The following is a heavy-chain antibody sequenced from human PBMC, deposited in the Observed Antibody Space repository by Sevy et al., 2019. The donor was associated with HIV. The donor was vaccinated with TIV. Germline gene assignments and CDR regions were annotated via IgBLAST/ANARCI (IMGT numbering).Heavy chain of an antibody. D-gene: IGHD7-27*01. CDR2: ISKSGSTT. Sequence: GGSLRLSCAASGFTFSHHNMNWVRQAPGKGLEWISYISKSGSTTYFADSVRGRFTISRDNAKNSLCLEMHSLTDEDTAVYYCAGEEGRELGTIPLDSWGRGIQVTVSS. CDR1: GFTFSHHN. CDR3: AGEEGRELGTIPLDS. J-gene: IGHJ4*02. V-gene: IGHV3-48*02.